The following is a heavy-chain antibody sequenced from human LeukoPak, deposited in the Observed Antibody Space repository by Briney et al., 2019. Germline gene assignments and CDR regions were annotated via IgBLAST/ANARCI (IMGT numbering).Heavy chain of an antibody. J-gene: IGHJ5*02. CDR3: ARDGTPSVYSYGYHWFDP. CDR2: FDPEDGET. CDR1: GYTLTELS. D-gene: IGHD5-18*01. V-gene: IGHV1-24*01. Sequence: ASVKVSCKVSGYTLTELSMHWVRQAPGKGLEWMGGFDPEDGETIYAQKFQGRVTMTEDTSTDIAYMELSSLRSEDTAVYYCARDGTPSVYSYGYHWFDPWGQGTLVTVSS.